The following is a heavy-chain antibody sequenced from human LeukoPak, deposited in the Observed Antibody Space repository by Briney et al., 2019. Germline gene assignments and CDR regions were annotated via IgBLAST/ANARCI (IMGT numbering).Heavy chain of an antibody. CDR2: INPNSGGT. J-gene: IGHJ4*02. CDR1: GYTFTGYY. V-gene: IGHV1-2*02. D-gene: IGHD3-22*01. Sequence: ASVKVSCKASGYTFTGYYMHWVRQAPGQGLEWMGWINPNSGGTNYAQKFQGRVTMTRDTSISTAYMELSRLRSDDTAVYYCTRTYYYDSSGNHFDYWGQGTLVTVSS. CDR3: TRTYYYDSSGNHFDY.